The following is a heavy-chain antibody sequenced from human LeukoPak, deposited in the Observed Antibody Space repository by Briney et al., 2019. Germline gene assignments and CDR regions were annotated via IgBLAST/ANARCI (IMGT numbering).Heavy chain of an antibody. CDR2: INHSGST. CDR3: ARIAESSGWSRGRYFQH. V-gene: IGHV4-34*01. D-gene: IGHD6-19*01. J-gene: IGHJ1*01. Sequence: SETLSLTCAVYGGSFSGYCWSWIRQPPGKGLEWIGEINHSGSTNYNPSLKSRVTTSVDTSKNQFSLKLSSVTAADTAVYYCARIAESSGWSRGRYFQHWGQGTLVTVSS. CDR1: GGSFSGYC.